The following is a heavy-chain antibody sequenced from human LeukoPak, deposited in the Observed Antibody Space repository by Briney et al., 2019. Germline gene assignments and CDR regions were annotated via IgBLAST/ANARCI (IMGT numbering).Heavy chain of an antibody. CDR2: IYYSGST. J-gene: IGHJ6*02. V-gene: IGHV4-61*01. CDR3: ARDPAVAGTLGYYYYGMDV. D-gene: IGHD6-19*01. CDR1: GGSVSSGSYY. Sequence: SETLSLTCTVSGGSVSSGSYYWSWIRQPPGKGLEWIGYIYYSGSTNYNPPLKSRVTISMDTSKNQFSLKLSSVTAADTAVYYCARDPAVAGTLGYYYYGMDVWGQGTTVTVSS.